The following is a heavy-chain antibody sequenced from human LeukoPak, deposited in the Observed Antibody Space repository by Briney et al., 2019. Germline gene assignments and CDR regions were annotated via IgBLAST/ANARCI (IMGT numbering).Heavy chain of an antibody. CDR1: GFTFSDYY. CDR2: ISSSGSTI. J-gene: IGHJ6*03. CDR3: ARDFLKDYYYMDV. Sequence: PGGSLRLSCAASGFTFSDYYMSWIRQAPGKGLEWVSYISSSGSTIYYADSVKGRLTISRDNAKNSLYLQMNSLRAEDTAVYYCARDFLKDYYYMDVWGKGTTVTISS. V-gene: IGHV3-11*04.